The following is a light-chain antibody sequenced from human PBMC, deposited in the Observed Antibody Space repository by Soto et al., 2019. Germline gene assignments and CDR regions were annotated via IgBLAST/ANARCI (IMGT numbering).Light chain of an antibody. J-gene: IGLJ1*01. CDR1: SSNIGNDY. Sequence: QSVLTQPPSVSAAPGQKVTISCSGSSSNIGNDYVSWYQQLPGTAPKLLIYDNNKRPPGIPDRFSGSKSGTSATLGITGLQTGDEADYYCGTWDSSLSAYVFGTESKVT. CDR2: DNN. CDR3: GTWDSSLSAYV. V-gene: IGLV1-51*01.